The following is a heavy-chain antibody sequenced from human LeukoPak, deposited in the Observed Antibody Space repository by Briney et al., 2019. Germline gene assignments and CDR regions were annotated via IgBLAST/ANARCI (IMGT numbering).Heavy chain of an antibody. V-gene: IGHV1-69*05. J-gene: IGHJ4*02. CDR2: IIPIFGTA. D-gene: IGHD7-27*01. CDR1: GGTFSSYA. CDR3: ARGANWGSRFDY. Sequence: SMKVSCKASGGTFSSYAISWVRQAPGQGLEWMGGIIPIFGTANYAQKFQGRVTITTDESTSTAYMELSSLRSEDTAVYYCARGANWGSRFDYWGQGTLVTVSS.